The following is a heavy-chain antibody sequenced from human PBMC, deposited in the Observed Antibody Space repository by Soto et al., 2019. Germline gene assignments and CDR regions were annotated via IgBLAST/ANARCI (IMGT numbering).Heavy chain of an antibody. D-gene: IGHD3-22*01. V-gene: IGHV1-18*01. J-gene: IGHJ4*02. Sequence: QVQLVQSGAEVKKLGASVKVSCKASGYTFITYGGSWVRQAPGQGLDWRGWISTYNGNTRYAERLQGRVTMTTDTTTNTAYMELRNLRSDDTAVYYCARGPTDYYDNSANYFLDYWGQGTLVTVSS. CDR3: ARGPTDYYDNSANYFLDY. CDR1: GYTFITYG. CDR2: ISTYNGNT.